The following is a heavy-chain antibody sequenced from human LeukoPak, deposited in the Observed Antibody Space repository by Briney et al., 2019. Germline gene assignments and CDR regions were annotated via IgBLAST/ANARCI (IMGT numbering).Heavy chain of an antibody. CDR2: IKQDGSEK. Sequence: GGSLRLSCAASGFTFSAYWMNWVRLAPGKGLEWVANIKQDGSEKYYVDSVKGRFTISRDNAKNSLYLQMNSLRAEDTAVYFCAGGSGWVTDSWGQGTLVTVSA. CDR1: GFTFSAYW. J-gene: IGHJ4*02. V-gene: IGHV3-7*01. CDR3: AGGSGWVTDS. D-gene: IGHD6-19*01.